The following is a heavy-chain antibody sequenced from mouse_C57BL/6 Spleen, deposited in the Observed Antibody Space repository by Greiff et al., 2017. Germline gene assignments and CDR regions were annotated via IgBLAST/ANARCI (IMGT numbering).Heavy chain of an antibody. D-gene: IGHD1-1*01. J-gene: IGHJ4*01. CDR3: ARGTTVVAPYYAMDY. CDR1: GYTFTSYW. Sequence: QVQLQQPGAELVKPGASVKLSCKASGYTFTSYWMHWVKQRPGRGLEWIGRIDTNSGGTKYNEKFKSKATLTVDNPSSTAYMQLSSLTSEDSAVYYCARGTTVVAPYYAMDYWGQGTSVTVSS. CDR2: IDTNSGGT. V-gene: IGHV1-72*01.